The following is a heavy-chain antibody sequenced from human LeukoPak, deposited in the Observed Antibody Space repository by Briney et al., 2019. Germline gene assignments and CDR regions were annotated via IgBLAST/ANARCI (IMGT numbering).Heavy chain of an antibody. J-gene: IGHJ4*02. CDR3: ARALDYYGSGSYYNGPFDY. D-gene: IGHD3-10*01. CDR2: INPNSGGT. CDR1: GYTFTGYY. Sequence: ASVKVSCKASGYTFTGYYIQWVRQAPGQGLEWMGWINPNSGGTDYAQKFQGRVTMTRDTPITTAYMELSRLRSDDTAVYYCARALDYYGSGSYYNGPFDYWGQGTLVTVSS. V-gene: IGHV1-2*02.